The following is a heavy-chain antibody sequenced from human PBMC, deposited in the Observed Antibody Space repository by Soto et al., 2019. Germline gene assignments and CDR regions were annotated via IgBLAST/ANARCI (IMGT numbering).Heavy chain of an antibody. Sequence: QVQLQESGPGLVKPSETLSLTCTVSGGSISSYYWSWIRQPPGKGLEWIGYIYYSGSTNYNPSLKSRVTISVDTSKTQFSLKLSSVTAADTAVYYCARATVTTRLFDYWGQGTLVTVSS. CDR3: ARATVTTRLFDY. CDR1: GGSISSYY. D-gene: IGHD4-17*01. J-gene: IGHJ4*02. V-gene: IGHV4-59*01. CDR2: IYYSGST.